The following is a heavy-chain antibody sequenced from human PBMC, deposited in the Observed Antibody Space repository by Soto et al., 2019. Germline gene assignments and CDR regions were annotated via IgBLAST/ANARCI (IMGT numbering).Heavy chain of an antibody. V-gene: IGHV4-59*01. CDR1: GGSISSYY. CDR3: AREWHSGRYFDY. D-gene: IGHD1-26*01. Sequence: SETLSLTCTVSGGSISSYYWSWIRQPPGKGLEWIGYIYYSGSTNYNPSLKSRVTISVDTSKNQFSLKLSSVTAADTAVYYCAREWHSGRYFDYWGQGTLVTVS. J-gene: IGHJ4*02. CDR2: IYYSGST.